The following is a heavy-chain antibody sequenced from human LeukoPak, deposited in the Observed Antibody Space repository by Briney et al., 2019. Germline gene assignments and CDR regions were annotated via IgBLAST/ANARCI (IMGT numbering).Heavy chain of an antibody. CDR3: AKDVYDSSGYCDY. D-gene: IGHD3-22*01. Sequence: GGSLRLSCIVSGFTFSNYAMSWVRQAPGKGLEWVSAISGSGGSTYSADSVKGRFTISRDNSKNTLYLQMNSLRAEDTAVYYCAKDVYDSSGYCDYWGQGTLVTASS. CDR2: ISGSGGST. V-gene: IGHV3-23*01. CDR1: GFTFSNYA. J-gene: IGHJ4*02.